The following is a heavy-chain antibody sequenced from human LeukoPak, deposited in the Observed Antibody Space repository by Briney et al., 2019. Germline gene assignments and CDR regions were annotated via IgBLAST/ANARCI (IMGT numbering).Heavy chain of an antibody. CDR2: INPHTGGT. Sequence: ASVKVSCKASGYTFTGYFMHRVRQDPRQGLQWMGWINPHTGGTDYAQKFKGRVAMTRDASISTVYMELSSLRSDGTAVYYCARADAVPAGDYHYWYMDVWGKGTTVTVSS. V-gene: IGHV1-2*02. J-gene: IGHJ6*03. CDR3: ARADAVPAGDYHYWYMDV. D-gene: IGHD2-2*01. CDR1: GYTFTGYF.